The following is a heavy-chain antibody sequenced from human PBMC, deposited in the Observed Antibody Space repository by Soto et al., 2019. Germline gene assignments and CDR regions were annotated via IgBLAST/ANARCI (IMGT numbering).Heavy chain of an antibody. J-gene: IGHJ6*02. Sequence: QVQLVQSGAEVKKPGSSVKVSCKASGGTFSSYAISWVRQAPGQGLEWMGGIIPIFGTANYAQKFQGRVTITADESTSTAYMELSSLRSEDTAVYYCARGVAVAGLYYYCGMDVWGQGTTVTVSS. CDR2: IIPIFGTA. V-gene: IGHV1-69*01. CDR3: ARGVAVAGLYYYCGMDV. D-gene: IGHD6-19*01. CDR1: GGTFSSYA.